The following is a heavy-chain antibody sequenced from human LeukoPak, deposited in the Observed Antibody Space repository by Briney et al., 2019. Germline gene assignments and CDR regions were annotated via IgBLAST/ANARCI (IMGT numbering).Heavy chain of an antibody. V-gene: IGHV1-18*01. D-gene: IGHD3-3*01. CDR1: GYTFTSYG. Sequence: AASVKVSCKASGYTFTSYGIGWVRQAPGQGLEWMGWISAYNGHTNYAPKVQGRVTMTTDTSTNTGYMELRSLRSDDTAVYYCARVSRLDFQLRHAFNIWGQGTLVTVSS. J-gene: IGHJ3*02. CDR3: ARVSRLDFQLRHAFNI. CDR2: ISAYNGHT.